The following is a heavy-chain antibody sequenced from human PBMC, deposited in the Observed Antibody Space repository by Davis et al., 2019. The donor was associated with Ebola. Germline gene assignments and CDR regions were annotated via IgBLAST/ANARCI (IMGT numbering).Heavy chain of an antibody. D-gene: IGHD6-19*01. CDR2: IYYSGST. Sequence: PSETLSLTCTVSGGSIFSYYWSWIRQPPGKGLEWIGYIYYSGSTNYNPSLKSRVTMSVDTSKNQFSLKLSSVTAADTAVYYCARAIYSSGWSFDLWGRGTLVTVSS. CDR1: GGSIFSYY. V-gene: IGHV4-59*12. CDR3: ARAIYSSGWSFDL. J-gene: IGHJ2*01.